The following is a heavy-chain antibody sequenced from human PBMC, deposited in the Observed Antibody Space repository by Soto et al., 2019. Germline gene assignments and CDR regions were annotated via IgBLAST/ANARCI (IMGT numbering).Heavy chain of an antibody. J-gene: IGHJ4*02. D-gene: IGHD3-10*01. CDR1: GGTISIYA. Sequence: ASVKVSCKASGGTISIYAIIWVRQDPGQGLEWMGGIIPIFGTANYAQKFQGRVTITADESTSTAYMELSSLRSEDTAMYYCARGYYGSGSYYPIDYWGQGTLVTVSS. V-gene: IGHV1-69*13. CDR3: ARGYYGSGSYYPIDY. CDR2: IIPIFGTA.